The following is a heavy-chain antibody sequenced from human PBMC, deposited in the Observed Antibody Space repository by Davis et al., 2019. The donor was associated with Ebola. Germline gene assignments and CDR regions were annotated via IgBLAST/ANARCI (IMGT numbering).Heavy chain of an antibody. D-gene: IGHD2-15*01. J-gene: IGHJ4*02. CDR2: IYWDDEK. CDR3: AHRQGWTWSFDY. Sequence: SGPTLVKPTQTLKVTCTLSGFSISSSGVGVGWIRQPPGKALEWLGIIYWDDEKNYNPLLKNRVTLTKDSSKNEVVLTMTNVDRLDTATYYCAHRQGWTWSFDYWGPGTLVAVSS. CDR1: GFSISSSGVG. V-gene: IGHV2-5*02.